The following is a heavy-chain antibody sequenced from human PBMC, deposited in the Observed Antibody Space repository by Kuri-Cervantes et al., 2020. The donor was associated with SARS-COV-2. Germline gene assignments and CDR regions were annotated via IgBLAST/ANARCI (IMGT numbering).Heavy chain of an antibody. D-gene: IGHD2-2*01. CDR1: GFTFSDYY. CDR3: AGDDIVVVPAAMRPYYYYGMDV. J-gene: IGHJ6*02. V-gene: IGHV3-11*06. Sequence: GESLKISCAASGFTFSDYYMSWIRQAPGKGLEWVSYISSSSSYTNYADSVKGRFTISRDNAKNSLYLQMNSLRAEDTAVYYCAGDDIVVVPAAMRPYYYYGMDVWGQGTTVTVSS. CDR2: ISSSSSYT.